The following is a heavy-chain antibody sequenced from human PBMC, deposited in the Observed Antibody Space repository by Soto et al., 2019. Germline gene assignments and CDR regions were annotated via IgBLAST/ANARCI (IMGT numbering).Heavy chain of an antibody. CDR1: GYTFTSYG. CDR3: ASGLAPAVSPFDY. CDR2: ISAYNGNT. D-gene: IGHD6-19*01. J-gene: IGHJ4*02. V-gene: IGHV1-18*01. Sequence: QVQLVQSGAEVKKPGASVKVSCKASGYTFTSYGISWVRQAPGQGLEWMGWISAYNGNTNYAQKLQGGATMTTDTSTSTAYRELTSLRSDETAVYYCASGLAPAVSPFDYWGQGTLVTVSS.